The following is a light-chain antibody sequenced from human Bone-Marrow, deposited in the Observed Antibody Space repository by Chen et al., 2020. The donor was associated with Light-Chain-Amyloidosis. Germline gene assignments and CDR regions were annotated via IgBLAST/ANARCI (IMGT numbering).Light chain of an antibody. J-gene: IGLJ1*01. CDR3: RSYTITNTLV. CDR2: EVT. V-gene: IGLV2-14*01. Sequence: QSALTQPASVSGSPGQSITISCTGTSSDVGGYNHVSWYQQHPDKAPKLMIYEVTNRPSWVPVRFSGSKSDTTASLTISGLQAEDEADYFCRSYTITNTLVFGSGTRVTVL. CDR1: SSDVGGYNH.